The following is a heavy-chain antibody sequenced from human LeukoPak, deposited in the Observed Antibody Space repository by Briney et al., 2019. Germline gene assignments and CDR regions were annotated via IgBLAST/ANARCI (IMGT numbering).Heavy chain of an antibody. CDR1: GFTFSSYG. Sequence: PGGSLRLSCAASGFTFSSYGMHWVRQAPGKGLEWVAVIWYDGSNKYYADSVKGRFTISRDNSKNTLYLQMNSLRAEDTAVYYCAKDLNRVLRYFDWSTGGDYWGQGTLVTVSS. D-gene: IGHD3-9*01. V-gene: IGHV3-33*06. CDR2: IWYDGSNK. CDR3: AKDLNRVLRYFDWSTGGDY. J-gene: IGHJ4*02.